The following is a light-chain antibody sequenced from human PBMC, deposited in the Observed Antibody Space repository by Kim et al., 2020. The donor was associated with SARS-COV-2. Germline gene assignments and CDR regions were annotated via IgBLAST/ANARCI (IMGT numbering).Light chain of an antibody. V-gene: IGKV3-15*01. Sequence: SPGERATHSCRASQSVSSNLAWYQHKPGQAPRLLIYSASTRATGIPARFSGSGSGTEFTLTIGSLQSEDLAVYYCQQYNNWPPWTFGQGSKVDIK. J-gene: IGKJ1*01. CDR3: QQYNNWPPWT. CDR2: SAS. CDR1: QSVSSN.